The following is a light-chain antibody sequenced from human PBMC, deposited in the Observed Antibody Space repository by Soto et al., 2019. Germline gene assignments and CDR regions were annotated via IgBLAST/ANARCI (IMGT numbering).Light chain of an antibody. CDR1: QSISTW. CDR3: QQYNSYSPGT. CDR2: DAS. V-gene: IGKV1-5*01. J-gene: IGKJ1*01. Sequence: DIQMTQSPSTLSASVGYRFTITCRASQSISTWLAWYQQRLGEAPRLLIYDASSLESGVPSRFSGSGSGTEFTLTISSLQPDDFATYYCQQYNSYSPGTFGQGTKGDIK.